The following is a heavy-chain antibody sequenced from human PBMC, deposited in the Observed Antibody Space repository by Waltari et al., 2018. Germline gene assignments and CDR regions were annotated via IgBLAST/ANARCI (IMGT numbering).Heavy chain of an antibody. V-gene: IGHV4-38-2*01. CDR1: GYSISSGSY. J-gene: IGHJ2*01. D-gene: IGHD6-13*01. CDR3: ARRSQQQSNWYFDL. CDR2: IYHSGST. Sequence: QVQLQESGPGLVKPSETLSLTCAVSGYSISSGSYWGWIRQPPGKGLELIGSIYHSGSTYYNPSLKSRVTISVDTSKNQFSLKLSSVTAADTAVYYCARRSQQQSNWYFDLWGRGTLVTVSS.